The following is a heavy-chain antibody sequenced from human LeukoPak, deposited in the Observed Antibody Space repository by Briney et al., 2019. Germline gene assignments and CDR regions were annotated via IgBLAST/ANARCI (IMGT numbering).Heavy chain of an antibody. J-gene: IGHJ6*03. V-gene: IGHV3-11*01. Sequence: GGSLRLSCAASGFTFSDYYMSWIRQAPGKGLEWVSYISHSGRTMYYADSVKGRFTISRDNAKDSLYLQMNSLRAGDTAVYYCARDSIVRGNIGNDMDVWGKGTTVTVSS. CDR1: GFTFSDYY. D-gene: IGHD2-8*01. CDR3: ARDSIVRGNIGNDMDV. CDR2: ISHSGRTM.